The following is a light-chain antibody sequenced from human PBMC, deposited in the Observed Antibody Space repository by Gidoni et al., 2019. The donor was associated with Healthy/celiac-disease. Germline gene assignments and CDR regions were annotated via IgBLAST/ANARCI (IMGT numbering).Light chain of an antibody. CDR3: QQYNNWPPLYT. J-gene: IGKJ2*01. V-gene: IGKV3-15*01. CDR1: QSVSSN. CDR2: GAS. Sequence: EIVMTQSPATLSVSPGERATLSCRASQSVSSNLAWYQQKPGQAPRLLIYGASTRATGIPARFSGSESGTESTLTISSLQSEDFAVYYCQQYNNWPPLYTFGQGTKLEIK.